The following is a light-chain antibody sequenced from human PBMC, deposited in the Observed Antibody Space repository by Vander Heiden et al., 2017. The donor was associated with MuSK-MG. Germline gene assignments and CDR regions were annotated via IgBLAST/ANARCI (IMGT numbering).Light chain of an antibody. CDR1: SSNIGSNY. J-gene: IGLJ1*01. CDR3: AAWDDSLSGLV. CDR2: RNN. V-gene: IGLV1-47*01. Sequence: GQRVTISCSGSSSNIGSNYVYWYQQLPGTAPKLLIYRNNQRPSGVPDRFSGSKSGTSASLAISGLRSEDEADYYCAAWDDSLSGLVFGTGTKVTVL.